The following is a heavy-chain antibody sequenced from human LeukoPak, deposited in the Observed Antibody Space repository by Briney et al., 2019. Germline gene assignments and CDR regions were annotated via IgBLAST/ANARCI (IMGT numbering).Heavy chain of an antibody. Sequence: PGGSLRLSCAASGFTFTNYWMSWVRQAPGKGLVWVANIKQDGSDKYYVDSVKGRFTISRDNAKNSLYLQMNSLRAEDTAIYYCARFAWSTGWYYGYWGQGILVTVSS. D-gene: IGHD6-19*01. CDR3: ARFAWSTGWYYGY. CDR2: IKQDGSDK. J-gene: IGHJ4*02. V-gene: IGHV3-7*05. CDR1: GFTFTNYW.